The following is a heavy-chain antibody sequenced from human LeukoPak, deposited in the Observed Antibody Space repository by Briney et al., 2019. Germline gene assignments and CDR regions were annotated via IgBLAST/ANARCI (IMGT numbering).Heavy chain of an antibody. CDR2: LYHSGIT. J-gene: IGHJ6*04. Sequence: PSETLSLTCAVCGYSITSGYYWGWIRQPPGKGLEWIGSLYHSGITYYNPSLKSRVTISVDTSKNQFSLKLTSVTAADTAVYYCARTDVVRGIITYFYGMDVWGKGTTVTVSS. V-gene: IGHV4-38-2*01. D-gene: IGHD3-10*01. CDR1: GYSITSGYY. CDR3: ARTDVVRGIITYFYGMDV.